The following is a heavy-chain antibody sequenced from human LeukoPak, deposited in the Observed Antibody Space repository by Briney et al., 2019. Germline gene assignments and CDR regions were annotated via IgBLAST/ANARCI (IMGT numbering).Heavy chain of an antibody. CDR2: ISRSGTYI. Sequence: GGSLRLSCAASGFTFSMNWVRQAPGKGLEWVSSISRSGTYIYYADSMKGRFIISRDNAKNSLYLQMNSLRAEDTAVYYCTRATRGGYDGYFDYWGQGTLVTVSS. D-gene: IGHD5-12*01. CDR3: TRATRGGYDGYFDY. V-gene: IGHV3-21*01. CDR1: GFTFS. J-gene: IGHJ4*02.